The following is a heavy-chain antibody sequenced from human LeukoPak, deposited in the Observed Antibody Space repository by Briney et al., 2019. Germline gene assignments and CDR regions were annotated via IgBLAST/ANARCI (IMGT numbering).Heavy chain of an antibody. CDR3: AKGGSSGWYEDYFDY. CDR1: GFTFDDYA. D-gene: IGHD6-19*01. CDR2: ISWNSGSI. V-gene: IGHV3-9*01. J-gene: IGHJ4*02. Sequence: PGRSLRLSCAASGFTFDDYAMHWVRQAPGKGLEWVSGISWNSGSIGYADSVKGRFTISRDNAKNSLYLQMNSLRAEGTALYYCAKGGSSGWYEDYFDYWGQGTLVTVSS.